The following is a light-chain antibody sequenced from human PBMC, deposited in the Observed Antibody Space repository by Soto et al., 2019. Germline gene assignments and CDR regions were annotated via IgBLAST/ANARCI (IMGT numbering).Light chain of an antibody. Sequence: EIVLTQSPGTLSLSPGDRATLSCRASQSVSSNFLAWYQQKPGQAPRLLIYGASIRATGIPDRFSGSGSGTHFTLTIRRLEPEDFAMYFCHQSGSSPRTFGQGTKVEIK. J-gene: IGKJ1*01. CDR2: GAS. CDR3: HQSGSSPRT. V-gene: IGKV3-20*01. CDR1: QSVSSNF.